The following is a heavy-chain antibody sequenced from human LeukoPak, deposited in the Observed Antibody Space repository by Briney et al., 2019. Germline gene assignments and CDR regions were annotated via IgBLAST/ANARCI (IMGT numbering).Heavy chain of an antibody. Sequence: GGSLRLSCAASGFTFSNYAMHWVRQAPGKGLEWVAVISYDGSNKYYADSVKGRFTISRDNSKNTLYLQMNSLRAEDTAVYYCARPSHYDSSGYSPYYFDYWGQGTLVTVSS. J-gene: IGHJ4*02. CDR2: ISYDGSNK. D-gene: IGHD3-22*01. CDR1: GFTFSNYA. V-gene: IGHV3-30-3*01. CDR3: ARPSHYDSSGYSPYYFDY.